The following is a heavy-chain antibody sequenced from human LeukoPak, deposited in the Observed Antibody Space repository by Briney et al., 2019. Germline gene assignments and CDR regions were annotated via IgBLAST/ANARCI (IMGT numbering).Heavy chain of an antibody. Sequence: PGGSLRLSCAASGFIFSSYWMHWVRHAPGKGLAWVSRINTDGSSTSYADSVKGRFTISRDNAKNTLYLQMNSLRAEDTAVYYCAREWELEGRWGQGTLVTVSS. CDR2: INTDGSST. V-gene: IGHV3-74*01. CDR3: AREWELEGR. J-gene: IGHJ4*02. D-gene: IGHD1-26*01. CDR1: GFIFSSYW.